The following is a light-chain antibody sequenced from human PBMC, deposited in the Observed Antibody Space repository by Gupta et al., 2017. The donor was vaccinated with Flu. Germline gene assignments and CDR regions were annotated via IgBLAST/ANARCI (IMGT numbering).Light chain of an antibody. CDR3: QQDNNYSRT. Sequence: ILMTQSPSTLSASIGDTVNITCRASQSIGTWLAWYQQKPGNAPKLLISEASSLQSGVPSRFSGSGSGTEFTLTIINIDPDDFANYYCQQDNNYSRTFGQGTKVEIK. CDR2: EAS. V-gene: IGKV1-5*03. J-gene: IGKJ1*01. CDR1: QSIGTW.